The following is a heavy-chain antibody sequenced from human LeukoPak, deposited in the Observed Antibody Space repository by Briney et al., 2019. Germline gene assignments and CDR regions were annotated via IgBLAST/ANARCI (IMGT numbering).Heavy chain of an antibody. Sequence: SETLSLTCTVSGVSISGYYWSWVRQPPGKGLEWIGFIYTTGSTHYNPSLKSRVTISSDTSKNQFSLKLSSVIAADTAVYYCARQTNYFDLWGQGILVTVSS. J-gene: IGHJ4*02. CDR1: GVSISGYY. CDR3: ARQTNYFDL. V-gene: IGHV4-4*08. CDR2: IYTTGST. D-gene: IGHD4-11*01.